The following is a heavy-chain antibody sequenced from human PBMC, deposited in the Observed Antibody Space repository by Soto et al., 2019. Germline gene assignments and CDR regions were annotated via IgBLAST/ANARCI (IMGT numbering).Heavy chain of an antibody. J-gene: IGHJ3*02. Sequence: GGSLRLSCAASGFTFSDYYMSWIRQAPGKGLEWISYISGSSSYTNYADSVKGRFTTSRDNAKNSLYLQMNSLRAEDTAVYYCARDESSSWYGGRYYLAFDIWGQGTMVTVSS. V-gene: IGHV3-11*05. CDR3: ARDESSSWYGGRYYLAFDI. D-gene: IGHD6-13*01. CDR2: ISGSSSYT. CDR1: GFTFSDYY.